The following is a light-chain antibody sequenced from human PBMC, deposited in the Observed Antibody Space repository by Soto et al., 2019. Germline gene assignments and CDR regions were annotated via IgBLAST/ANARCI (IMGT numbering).Light chain of an antibody. CDR1: QSLLHSNGYHY. Sequence: DIVMTQSPLSLPVTPGEPASISCTSSQSLLHSNGYHYLDWDLQKPVQSPQLLIYLGSNRASGVHDRFRRSGSVTDFTLKLRRVEAADVGICYCMRARQTPNPFGQGTKLDIK. CDR3: MRARQTPNP. CDR2: LGS. V-gene: IGKV2-28*01. J-gene: IGKJ2*01.